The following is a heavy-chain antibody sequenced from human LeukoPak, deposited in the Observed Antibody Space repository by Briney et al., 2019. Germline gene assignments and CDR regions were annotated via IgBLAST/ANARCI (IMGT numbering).Heavy chain of an antibody. J-gene: IGHJ4*02. V-gene: IGHV4-38-2*01. CDR1: GYSISSGFY. CDR2: FHHSGST. Sequence: PSGTLSLTCAVSGYSISSGFYWDWIRQPPGKGLEWIGSFHHSGSTPYNPSLNSRVSISVDTSKNQLSLKLSSVTAADTAVYYCARREGYNFDYWGQGTLVTVSS. D-gene: IGHD5-24*01. CDR3: ARREGYNFDY.